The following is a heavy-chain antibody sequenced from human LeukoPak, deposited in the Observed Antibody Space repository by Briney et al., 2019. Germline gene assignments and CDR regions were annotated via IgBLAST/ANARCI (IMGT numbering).Heavy chain of an antibody. Sequence: GESLKISCQGSGYTFPIYWIGWVRQTPGKGLEWMGIIYPSDSHTIYSPSFQGQVTVSADMSISTAYLQWSSLKASDTAIYYCVRHYRPPQDSRAAKPTGYYFYYMDVWCTGTTVIVSS. D-gene: IGHD3-16*02. CDR3: VRHYRPPQDSRAAKPTGYYFYYMDV. CDR2: IYPSDSHT. V-gene: IGHV5-51*01. J-gene: IGHJ6*03. CDR1: GYTFPIYW.